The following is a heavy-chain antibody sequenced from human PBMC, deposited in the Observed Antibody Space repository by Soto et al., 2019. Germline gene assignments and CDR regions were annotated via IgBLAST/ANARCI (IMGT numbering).Heavy chain of an antibody. V-gene: IGHV3-15*01. D-gene: IGHD2-2*01. J-gene: IGHJ4*02. Sequence: PGGSLRLSCAASGFTFSNAWMSWVRQAPGKGLEWVGRIKSKTDGGTTDYAAPVKGRFTISRDDSKNTLYLQMNSLKTEDTAVYYCTACSSTSCYTFDYWGQGTLVTVSS. CDR2: IKSKTDGGTT. CDR3: TACSSTSCYTFDY. CDR1: GFTFSNAW.